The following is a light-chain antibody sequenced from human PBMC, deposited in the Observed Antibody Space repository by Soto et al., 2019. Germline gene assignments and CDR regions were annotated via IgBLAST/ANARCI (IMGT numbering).Light chain of an antibody. Sequence: SALTQPASVSGSPGQSITISCTGTSSDVGSYNLVSWYQQHPGKAPKLMIYEGSKRPSGVSNRFSGSKSGNTASLTISGLQAEDEADYYCCSYAGSSTLVFGTGTKV. V-gene: IGLV2-23*01. CDR3: CSYAGSSTLV. CDR2: EGS. CDR1: SSDVGSYNL. J-gene: IGLJ1*01.